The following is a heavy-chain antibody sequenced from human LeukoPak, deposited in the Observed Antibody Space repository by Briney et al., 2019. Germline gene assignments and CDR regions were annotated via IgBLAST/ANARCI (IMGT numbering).Heavy chain of an antibody. Sequence: GGSLRLSCAASGFTFSSYWMHWVRQAPGKGLVWVSRINSDGSTTSYADSVKGRFTISRDNAKNTLYLQMNSLRAEDTAVYYCARDRGVRGVPYYFDYWGQGTLVTVSS. CDR3: ARDRGVRGVPYYFDY. J-gene: IGHJ4*02. CDR1: GFTFSSYW. V-gene: IGHV3-74*01. CDR2: INSDGSTT. D-gene: IGHD3-10*01.